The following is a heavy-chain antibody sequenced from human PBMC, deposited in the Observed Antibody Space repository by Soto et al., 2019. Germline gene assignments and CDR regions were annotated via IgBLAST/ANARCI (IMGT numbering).Heavy chain of an antibody. CDR1: GFTFSSCV. V-gene: IGHV3-23*01. CDR3: AKGLLNGRWYAAD. J-gene: IGHJ4*02. D-gene: IGHD2-15*01. CDR2: ITTNGHT. Sequence: GALRLSCETSGFTFSSCVMTWLRQPPGKRLEWVSVITTNGHTDYADSVKGRFTISRDNSKNTVYLQMNSLRAEDTAVYYCAKGLLNGRWYAADWGQGSLVIGSS.